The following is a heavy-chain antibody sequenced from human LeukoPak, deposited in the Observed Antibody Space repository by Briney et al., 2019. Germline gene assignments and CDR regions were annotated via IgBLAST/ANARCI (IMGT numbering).Heavy chain of an antibody. CDR2: IYYSGST. D-gene: IGHD3-16*02. V-gene: IGHV4-59*12. Sequence: SETLSLTCTVSGGSISSYYWSWIRQPPGKGLEWIGYIYYSGSTNYNPSLKSRVTISVDTSKNQFSLKLSSVTAADTAVYYCARGLSLGELSFNFDYWGQGTLVTVSS. CDR1: GGSISSYY. CDR3: ARGLSLGELSFNFDY. J-gene: IGHJ4*02.